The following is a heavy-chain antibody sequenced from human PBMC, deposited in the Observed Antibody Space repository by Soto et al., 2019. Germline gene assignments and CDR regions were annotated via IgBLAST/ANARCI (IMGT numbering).Heavy chain of an antibody. D-gene: IGHD3-22*01. CDR1: GGFISSYY. Sequence: SETLSLTCSVSGGFISSYYWTWIRQPPGKGLEWVGYISYSGTTNYNPSLKSRVTISVDTSKNQFSLKLRSVTAADTAVYYCAREDSSGYYYGPLDYWGQGTLVTVSS. J-gene: IGHJ4*02. CDR2: ISYSGTT. V-gene: IGHV4-59*01. CDR3: AREDSSGYYYGPLDY.